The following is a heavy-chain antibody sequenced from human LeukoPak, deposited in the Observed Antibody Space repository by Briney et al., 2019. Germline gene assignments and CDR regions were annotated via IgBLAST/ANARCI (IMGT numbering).Heavy chain of an antibody. CDR3: ARVDYGDYWGFDY. CDR1: GYTFTSYY. D-gene: IGHD4-17*01. V-gene: IGHV1-46*01. CDR2: INPSGGST. J-gene: IGHJ4*02. Sequence: ASVKVSCKASGYTFTSYYMHWVRQAPGQGLEWMGIINPSGGSTSYAQKFQGRVTMTRDMSTSTAYMELRSLRSDDTAVYYCARVDYGDYWGFDYWGQGTLVTVSS.